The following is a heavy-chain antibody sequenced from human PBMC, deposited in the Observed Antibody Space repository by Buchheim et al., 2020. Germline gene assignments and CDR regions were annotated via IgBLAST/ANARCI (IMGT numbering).Heavy chain of an antibody. J-gene: IGHJ4*02. CDR1: GFTFSSYG. D-gene: IGHD3-10*01. CDR3: AKDRGSDHLFDS. V-gene: IGHV3-30*18. CDR2: ISYDESQT. Sequence: QVQLVESGGGVVQPGRSLRLSCAASGFTFSSYGMHWVRQAPGKGLEWVAVISYDESQTFYADSVKGRFSISRDNSNNILYLQMNSLRVEDTAVYFCAKDRGSDHLFDSWGQGTL.